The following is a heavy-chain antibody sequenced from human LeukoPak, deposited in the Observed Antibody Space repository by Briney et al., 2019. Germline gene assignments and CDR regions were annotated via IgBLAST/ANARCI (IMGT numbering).Heavy chain of an antibody. D-gene: IGHD6-19*01. CDR1: GGTFSSYA. CDR3: ARDAAVVP. Sequence: ASVKVSCKASGGTFSSYAISWVRQAPGQGLEWMGRIIPILGIANYAQKFRGRVTITADKSTSTAYMELSSLRSEDTAVYYCARDAAVVPWGQGTLVTVSS. CDR2: IIPILGIA. J-gene: IGHJ5*02. V-gene: IGHV1-69*04.